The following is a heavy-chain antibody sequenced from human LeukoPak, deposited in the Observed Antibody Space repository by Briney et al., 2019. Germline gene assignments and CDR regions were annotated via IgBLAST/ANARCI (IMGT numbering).Heavy chain of an antibody. CDR3: ARGQQLVLGAFDI. CDR2: IKEDGSEK. D-gene: IGHD6-13*01. J-gene: IGHJ3*02. Sequence: PGGSLRLSCAASGFTFSSYWMRWVRQAPGKGLEWVANIKEDGSEKYYVDSVKGRFTISRDNAKNSLYLQMNSLRAEDTALYYCARGQQLVLGAFDIWGQGTMVTVSS. CDR1: GFTFSSYW. V-gene: IGHV3-7*01.